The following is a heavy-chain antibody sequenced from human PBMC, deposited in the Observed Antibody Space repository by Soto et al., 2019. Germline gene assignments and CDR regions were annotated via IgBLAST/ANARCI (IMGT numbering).Heavy chain of an antibody. V-gene: IGHV1-69*12. CDR1: GGTFSSYA. D-gene: IGHD3-16*01. CDR3: ARLHVLVPVTYNGFDP. Sequence: QVQLVQSGAEVKKPGSSVKVSCKASGGTFSSYAISWVRQAPGQGLEWMGGIIPIFGTPNYAQKFQDRITITADESTSTAFMEVSSLRSEDTAMYYCARLHVLVPVTYNGFDPWCQGTMVTVSS. J-gene: IGHJ5*02. CDR2: IIPIFGTP.